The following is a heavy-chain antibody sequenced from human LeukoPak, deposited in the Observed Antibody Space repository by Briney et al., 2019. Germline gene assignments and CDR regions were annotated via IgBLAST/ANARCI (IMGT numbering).Heavy chain of an antibody. CDR2: ISSTGSSL. J-gene: IGHJ4*02. V-gene: IGHV3-11*04. CDR3: ARDRVEYSSSSVFDY. Sequence: GGSLRLSCTASGFTFSYYYMSWIRQAPGKGLEWVSYISSTGSSLYYADSVKGRFTISRDNAKNSLYLQMNSLRAEDTAVYYCARDRVEYSSSSVFDYWGQGTLVTVSS. D-gene: IGHD6-6*01. CDR1: GFTFSYYY.